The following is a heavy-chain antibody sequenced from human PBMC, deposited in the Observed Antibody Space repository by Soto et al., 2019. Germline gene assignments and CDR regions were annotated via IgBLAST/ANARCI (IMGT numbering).Heavy chain of an antibody. V-gene: IGHV1-69*04. D-gene: IGHD2-2*01. CDR1: GGTFSSYT. J-gene: IGHJ4*02. Sequence: SVKVSCKASGGTFSSYTISWVRQAPGQGLEWMGRIIPILGIANYAQKFQGRVTITADKSTSTAYMELSSLRSEDTAVYYCARDDIVVVPAAWTFDYWGQGTLVTVSS. CDR2: IIPILGIA. CDR3: ARDDIVVVPAAWTFDY.